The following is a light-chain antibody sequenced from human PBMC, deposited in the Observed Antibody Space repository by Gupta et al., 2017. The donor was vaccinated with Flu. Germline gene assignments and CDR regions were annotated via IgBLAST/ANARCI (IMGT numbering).Light chain of an antibody. CDR3: QQYGNLPLT. Sequence: DIQMTPSPSSLSASVGDRVTITCQASQDISNYLNWYQKKQGTAPKLLIDDASNLETGAPSRCSGGGSGKEFTSTISSLQHEDIATYYCQQYGNLPLTFGQGTKVEIK. CDR2: DAS. CDR1: QDISNY. J-gene: IGKJ1*01. V-gene: IGKV1-33*01.